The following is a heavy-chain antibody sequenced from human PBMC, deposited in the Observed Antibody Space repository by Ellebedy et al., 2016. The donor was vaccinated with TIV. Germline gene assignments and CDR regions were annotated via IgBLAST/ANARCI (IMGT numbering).Heavy chain of an antibody. J-gene: IGHJ4*02. V-gene: IGHV3-23*01. CDR1: GFPFSSYP. D-gene: IGHD5-24*01. CDR3: GTVATTFDY. Sequence: GESLKIPCAASGFPFSSYPMNWVRQAPGKGLEWVSAISDTGGSTYYADSVKGRFTISRDNSKNTLYLQMNSLRAEDTAVYFCGTVATTFDYWGQGTLVTVSS. CDR2: ISDTGGST.